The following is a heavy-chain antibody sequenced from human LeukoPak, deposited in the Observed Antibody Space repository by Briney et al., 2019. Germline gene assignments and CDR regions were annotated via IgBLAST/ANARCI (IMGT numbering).Heavy chain of an antibody. CDR3: ARDPYQLLLHTGFDY. J-gene: IGHJ4*02. Sequence: PGGSLRLSCAVSGFTVSGNYMSWVRQAPGKGLEWVSLIYSGDTTYYADSVKGRFTISRDNAKNSLYLQMNSLRAEDTAVYYCARDPYQLLLHTGFDYWGQGTLVTVSS. CDR1: GFTVSGNY. D-gene: IGHD2-2*01. V-gene: IGHV3-53*01. CDR2: IYSGDTT.